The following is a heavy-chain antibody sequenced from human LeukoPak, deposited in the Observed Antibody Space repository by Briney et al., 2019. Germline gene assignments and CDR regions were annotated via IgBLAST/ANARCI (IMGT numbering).Heavy chain of an antibody. CDR1: GYIFTGYY. V-gene: IGHV1-2*02. D-gene: IGHD3-10*01. Sequence: ASVKVSCRASGYIFTGYYMHWVRQAPGQGLEWMGWINPNSGGTNYAQKFQGRVTMTRDTSISTAYMELSRLRSDDTAVYYCASTPGPRLLWFGELLSGWFDPWGQGTLVTVSS. J-gene: IGHJ5*02. CDR2: INPNSGGT. CDR3: ASTPGPRLLWFGELLSGWFDP.